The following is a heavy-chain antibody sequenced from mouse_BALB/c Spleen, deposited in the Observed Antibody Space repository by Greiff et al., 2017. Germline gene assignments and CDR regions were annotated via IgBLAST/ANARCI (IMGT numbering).Heavy chain of an antibody. CDR1: GYSITSDYA. D-gene: IGHD4-1*01. Sequence: EVMLVESGPGLVKPSQSLSLTCTVTGYSITSDYAWNWIRQFPGNKLEWMGYISYSGSTSYNPSLKSRISITRDTSKNQFFLQLNSVTTEDTATYYCAPELGLFAYWGQGTLVTVSA. V-gene: IGHV3-2*02. CDR2: ISYSGST. J-gene: IGHJ3*01. CDR3: APELGLFAY.